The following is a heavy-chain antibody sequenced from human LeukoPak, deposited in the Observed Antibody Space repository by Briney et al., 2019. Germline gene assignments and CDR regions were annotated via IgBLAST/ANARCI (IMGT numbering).Heavy chain of an antibody. CDR3: AKAKHSYGPVYFDY. V-gene: IGHV3-23*01. CDR2: IGGSGGGT. Sequence: PGGSLSLSCAASGFTFSSYAMSWVRQAPGKGLDWVSAIGGSGGGTYYADSVKGRFTISRDNSKNTLYLQMSSLRAEDTAVYYCAKAKHSYGPVYFDYWGQGTLVTVSS. D-gene: IGHD5-18*01. CDR1: GFTFSSYA. J-gene: IGHJ4*02.